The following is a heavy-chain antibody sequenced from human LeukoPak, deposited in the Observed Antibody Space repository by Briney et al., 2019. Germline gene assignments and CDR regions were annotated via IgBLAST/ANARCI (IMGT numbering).Heavy chain of an antibody. CDR1: GCTFSSCA. D-gene: IGHD3-22*01. V-gene: IGHV1-69*05. CDR2: IIPIFGTA. CDR3: ARDSRPVYYYDSSGYLFDY. J-gene: IGHJ4*02. Sequence: GASVKVSCKASGCTFSSCAISWVRQAPGQGLEWMGRIIPIFGTANYAQKFKGRVTITTDESTSTAYMELSSLRSEDTAVYYCARDSRPVYYYDSSGYLFDYWGQGTLVTVSS.